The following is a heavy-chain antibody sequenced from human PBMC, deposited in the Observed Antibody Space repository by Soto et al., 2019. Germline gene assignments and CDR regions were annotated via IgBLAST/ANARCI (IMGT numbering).Heavy chain of an antibody. Sequence: SGESLKISCKGSGYIFTSYWISWVRQMPGKGLEWMGRIDPSDSYTNYSPSFQGHVTISADKSISTAYLQWSSLKASDTAMYYCARQGERITIFGVVIIGGMDVWGQGTTVTAP. CDR3: ARQGERITIFGVVIIGGMDV. D-gene: IGHD3-3*01. CDR1: GYIFTSYW. V-gene: IGHV5-10-1*01. CDR2: IDPSDSYT. J-gene: IGHJ6*02.